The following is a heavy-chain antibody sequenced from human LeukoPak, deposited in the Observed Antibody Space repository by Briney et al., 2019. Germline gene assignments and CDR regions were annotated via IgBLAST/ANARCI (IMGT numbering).Heavy chain of an antibody. CDR2: ICGSGGST. J-gene: IGHJ4*02. CDR3: ARGFRCFEY. CDR1: GFTFSSYA. V-gene: IGHV3-23*01. Sequence: GGSLRLSCAASGFTFSSYAMSWGHQAPGKGLEWVSGICGSGGSTDYADSVKGRFTISRDSSQNTLYLQMNSLRAEDTAVYYCARGFRCFEYWVQGTLVTVSS.